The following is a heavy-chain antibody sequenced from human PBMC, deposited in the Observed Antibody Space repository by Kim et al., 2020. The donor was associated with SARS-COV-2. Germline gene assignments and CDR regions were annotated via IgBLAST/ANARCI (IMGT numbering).Heavy chain of an antibody. D-gene: IGHD6-19*01. CDR3: ARDTQYSSGWYHTPHYYYGMDV. V-gene: IGHV4-39*07. J-gene: IGHJ6*02. CDR2: IYYSRST. CDR1: GGSISSSSYY. Sequence: SETLSLTCTVSGGSISSSSYYWGWIRQPPGKGLEWIGSIYYSRSTYYNPSLKSRVTISVDTSKNQFSLKLSSVTAADTAVYYCARDTQYSSGWYHTPHYYYGMDVWGQGTTVTVSS.